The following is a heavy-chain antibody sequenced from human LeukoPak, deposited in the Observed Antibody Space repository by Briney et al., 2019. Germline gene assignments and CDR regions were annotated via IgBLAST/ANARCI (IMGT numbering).Heavy chain of an antibody. CDR3: AKTFWAAAGPLFDY. J-gene: IGHJ4*02. D-gene: IGHD6-13*01. CDR1: GFTFSSYG. V-gene: IGHV3-30*02. Sequence: PGGSLRLSCAASGFTFSSYGMHWVRQAPGKGLEWVAFIRYDGSNKYYADSVKGRFTISRDNFKNTLYLQMNSLSAEDTAVYYCAKTFWAAAGPLFDYWGQGTLVTVSS. CDR2: IRYDGSNK.